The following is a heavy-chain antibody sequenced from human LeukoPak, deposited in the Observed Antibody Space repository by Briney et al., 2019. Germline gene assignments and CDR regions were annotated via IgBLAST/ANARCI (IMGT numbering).Heavy chain of an antibody. J-gene: IGHJ6*03. CDR3: AKRATISYYYYYYMDV. CDR1: GFTFSHYW. D-gene: IGHD1-26*01. V-gene: IGHV3-74*01. CDR2: IYNDGSST. Sequence: GGSLRLSCAASGFTFSHYWMHWVRQAPGKGLVWVSRIYNDGSSTSYADSVKGRFTISRDNSKNTLYLQMNSLRAEDTAVYYCAKRATISYYYYYYMDVWGKGTTVTISS.